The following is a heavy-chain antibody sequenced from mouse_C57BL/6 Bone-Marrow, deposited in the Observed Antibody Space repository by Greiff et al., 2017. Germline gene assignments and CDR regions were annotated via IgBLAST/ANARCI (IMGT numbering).Heavy chain of an antibody. Sequence: VQRVESGPELVKPGASVKISCKASGYAFSSSWMNWVKQRPGKGLEWIGRIYPGDGDTNYNGKFKGKATLTADKSSSTAYMQLSSLTSEDSAVYFCARAYDSNYESLHWYFDVWGTGTAVTVSS. J-gene: IGHJ1*03. V-gene: IGHV1-82*01. CDR2: IYPGDGDT. CDR3: ARAYDSNYESLHWYFDV. D-gene: IGHD2-5*01. CDR1: GYAFSSSW.